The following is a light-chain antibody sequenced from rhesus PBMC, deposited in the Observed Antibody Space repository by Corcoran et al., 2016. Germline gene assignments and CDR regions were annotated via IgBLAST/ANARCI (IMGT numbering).Light chain of an antibody. J-gene: IGKJ4*01. V-gene: IGKV3-17*03. CDR2: DAS. Sequence: EIVLTQSPVTLSLSPGERATLFCRASQSVSSRLAWYQQKPGQAPRLLFYDASRRATGIPDRFSGSGSGTEYSLTISSLEPEDVGVYYCQQDDTWPPLTFGGGTKVEIK. CDR1: QSVSSR. CDR3: QQDDTWPPLT.